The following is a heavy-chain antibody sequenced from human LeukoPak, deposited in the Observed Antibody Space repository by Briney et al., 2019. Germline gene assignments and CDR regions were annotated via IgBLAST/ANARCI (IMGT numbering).Heavy chain of an antibody. J-gene: IGHJ4*02. V-gene: IGHV3-7*03. CDR3: ARDYGDWYFDY. Sequence: GGSLRLSCAASGFTFSSYWMSWVRQAPGKGLEWVANIKQDGSEKYYVDSVKGRFTISRDNAKHSLYLQMNSLRAEDTAVYYCARDYGDWYFDYWGQGTLVTVSS. D-gene: IGHD4-17*01. CDR2: IKQDGSEK. CDR1: GFTFSSYW.